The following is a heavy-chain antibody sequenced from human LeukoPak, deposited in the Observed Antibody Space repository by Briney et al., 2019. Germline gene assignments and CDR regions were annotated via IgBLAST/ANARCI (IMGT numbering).Heavy chain of an antibody. CDR2: IYSGGST. J-gene: IGHJ6*03. CDR3: ARGPYGSYYMDV. D-gene: IGHD4-17*01. V-gene: IGHV3-53*01. Sequence: PGGSLRLSCAASGFTFSSYAMSWVRQAPGKGLEWVSVIYSGGSTYYADSVKGRFTISRDNSKNTLYLQMNSLRAEDTAVYYCARGPYGSYYMDVWGKGTTVTVSS. CDR1: GFTFSSYA.